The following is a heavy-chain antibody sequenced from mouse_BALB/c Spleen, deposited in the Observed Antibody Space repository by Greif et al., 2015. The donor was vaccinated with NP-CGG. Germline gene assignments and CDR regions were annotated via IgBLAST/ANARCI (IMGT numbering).Heavy chain of an antibody. CDR2: ISSGGSYT. CDR1: GFTFSSYA. V-gene: IGHV5-9-4*01. J-gene: IGHJ4*01. CDR3: ASELGGGPGAMDY. Sequence: LVESGGCLVKPGGSLKLSCAASGFTFSSYAMSWVRQSPEKRLEWVAEISSGGSYTYYPDTVTGRFTISRDNAKNXLYLEMSSLRSEDTAMYYCASELGGGPGAMDYWGQGTSVTVSS. D-gene: IGHD4-1*01.